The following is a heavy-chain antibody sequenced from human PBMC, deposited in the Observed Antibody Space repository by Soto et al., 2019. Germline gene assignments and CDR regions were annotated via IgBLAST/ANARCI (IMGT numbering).Heavy chain of an antibody. V-gene: IGHV5-51*01. CDR1: GYTFTNYW. J-gene: IGHJ4*02. Sequence: PGESLRISCQGSGYTFTNYWIGWVRQMPGKGLEWMGIMFPGSSEIRYSPSFEGLITMSADNSINTAYLRWSSLKASDTAIYYCTIRILVGQAYWGQGTLVTVSS. CDR3: TIRILVGQAY. D-gene: IGHD1-26*01. CDR2: MFPGSSEI.